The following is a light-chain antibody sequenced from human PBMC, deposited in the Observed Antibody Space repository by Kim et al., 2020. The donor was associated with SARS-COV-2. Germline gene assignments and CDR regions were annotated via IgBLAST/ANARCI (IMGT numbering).Light chain of an antibody. CDR3: QQRSNWPRT. CDR2: DTS. CDR1: QSVSSF. J-gene: IGKJ1*01. V-gene: IGKV3-11*01. Sequence: EIVLTQSPATLSLSPGERATLSCRASQSVSSFLAWYQQKPGQPPRLLISDTSNRATGIPARFSGSGSGTDFTLTISSLEAEDFAVYYCQQRSNWPRTFGQGTKVDIK.